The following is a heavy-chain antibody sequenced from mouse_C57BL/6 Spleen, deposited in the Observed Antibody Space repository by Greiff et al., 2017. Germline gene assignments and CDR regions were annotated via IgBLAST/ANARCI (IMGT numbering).Heavy chain of an antibody. CDR2: IPPNSGST. Sequence: QVQLQQPGAELVKPGASVKLSCKASGYTFTSYWMHWVKQRPGQGLEWIGMIPPNSGSTNYNEKFKSKATLTVDKSSSTAYMLLSSLTSEDSAVYYCARSNSRLGNWYFDVWGTGTTVTVSS. CDR3: ARSNSRLGNWYFDV. CDR1: GYTFTSYW. D-gene: IGHD1-1*01. J-gene: IGHJ1*03. V-gene: IGHV1-64*01.